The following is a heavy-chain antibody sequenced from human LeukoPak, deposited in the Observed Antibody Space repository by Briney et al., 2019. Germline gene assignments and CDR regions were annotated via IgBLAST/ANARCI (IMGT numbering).Heavy chain of an antibody. D-gene: IGHD2-15*01. CDR2: IYTSGST. J-gene: IGHJ4*02. CDR1: GGSISSNSYY. V-gene: IGHV4-61*02. CDR3: ARDSPPAYCSGGSCYFDY. Sequence: TSETLSLTCTVSGGSISSNSYYWSWIRQPAGKGLEWIGRIYTSGSTDYNPSRKSQVTISKDTSKNEFSLKLSSVTAADTAVYYCARDSPPAYCSGGSCYFDYWGRGTLVTVSS.